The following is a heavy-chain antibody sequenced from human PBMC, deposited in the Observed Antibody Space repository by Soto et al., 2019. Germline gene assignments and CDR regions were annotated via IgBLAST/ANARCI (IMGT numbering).Heavy chain of an antibody. J-gene: IGHJ5*02. CDR3: ARGGVVAAHNWFDP. CDR1: GYTFTSYA. CDR2: MNPNSGNT. V-gene: IGHV1-8*02. D-gene: IGHD2-15*01. Sequence: ASVKVSCKASGYTFTSYAMHWVRQAPGQRLEWMGWMNPNSGNTGYAQKFQGRVTMTRNTSISTAYMELSSLRSEDTAVYYCARGGVVAAHNWFDPWGQGTLVTVSS.